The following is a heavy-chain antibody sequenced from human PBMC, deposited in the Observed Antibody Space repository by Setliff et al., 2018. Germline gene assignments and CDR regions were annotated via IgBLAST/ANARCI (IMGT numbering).Heavy chain of an antibody. CDR3: ASRATYYNFWSGYYLY. J-gene: IGHJ4*02. CDR2: IYYSGST. Sequence: KTSETLSLTCTVSGGSISSSSYYWGWIRQPPGKGLEWIGSIYYSGSTYYNPSLKSRVTISVDTSKNQFSLKLSSVTAADTAEYYCASRATYYNFWSGYYLYWGQGTLVTVSS. V-gene: IGHV4-39*07. CDR1: GGSISSSSYY. D-gene: IGHD3-3*01.